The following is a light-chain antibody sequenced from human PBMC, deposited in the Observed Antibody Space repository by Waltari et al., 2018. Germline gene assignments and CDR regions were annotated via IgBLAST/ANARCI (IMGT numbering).Light chain of an antibody. CDR1: SSNIGNNY. CDR3: AAWDDSLRGPV. CDR2: RNN. V-gene: IGLV1-47*01. Sequence: QSVLTQPPSASETPGQRVTISCSGSSSNIGNNYVYWYQQFPGTAPKLLIYRNNQRPSGVPDRVSGSKSCTSASRAISGLRSEDESYYYCAAWDDSLRGPVFGGGTKVTVL. J-gene: IGLJ3*02.